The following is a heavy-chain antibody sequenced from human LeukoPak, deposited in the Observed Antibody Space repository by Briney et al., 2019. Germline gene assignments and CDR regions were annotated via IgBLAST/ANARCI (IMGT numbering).Heavy chain of an antibody. CDR1: GFTFSSYS. J-gene: IGHJ3*02. CDR2: ISSSSSYI. D-gene: IGHD1-14*01. V-gene: IGHV3-21*01. Sequence: PGGSLRLSCAASGFTFSSYSMKWVRQAPGKGLEWVSSISSSSSYIYYADSVKGRFTISRDNAKNSLYLQMNSLRAEDTAVYYCTDTGPADAFDIWGQGTMVTVSS. CDR3: TDTGPADAFDI.